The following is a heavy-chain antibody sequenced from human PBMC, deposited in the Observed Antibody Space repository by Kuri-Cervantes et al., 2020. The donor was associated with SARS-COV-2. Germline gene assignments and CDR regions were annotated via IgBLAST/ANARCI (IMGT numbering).Heavy chain of an antibody. D-gene: IGHD3-22*01. V-gene: IGHV1-2*04. CDR2: INPNSGGT. CDR1: GYTFTGYY. Sequence: ASVKVSCKASGYTFTGYYMHWVRQAPGQGLEWMGWINPNSGGTNYAQKFQGWVTMTRNTSISTVYMALSRLRSDDTAVYYCARTTPFGRLGVISQGGGFDIWGQGAMVTVSS. CDR3: ARTTPFGRLGVISQGGGFDI. J-gene: IGHJ3*02.